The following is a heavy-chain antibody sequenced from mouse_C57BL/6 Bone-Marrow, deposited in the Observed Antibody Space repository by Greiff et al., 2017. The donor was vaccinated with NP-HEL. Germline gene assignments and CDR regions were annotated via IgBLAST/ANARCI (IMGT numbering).Heavy chain of an antibody. D-gene: IGHD2-3*01. J-gene: IGHJ3*01. CDR2: ISSGSTTI. V-gene: IGHV5-17*01. CDR1: GFTFSDYG. CDR3: ARRWLLAWFAY. Sequence: VQLKESGGGLVKPGGSLKLSCAASGFTFSDYGMHWVRQAPEKGLEWVAYISSGSTTIYYADTVKGRLIISRDNAKNTLFLQMTSLGSEVTAMYYCARRWLLAWFAYWGQGPLVTVSA.